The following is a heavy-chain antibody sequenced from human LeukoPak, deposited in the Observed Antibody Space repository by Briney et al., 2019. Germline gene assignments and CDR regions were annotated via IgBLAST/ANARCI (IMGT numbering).Heavy chain of an antibody. CDR2: INPNSGGT. J-gene: IGHJ4*02. CDR1: GYTFTGYY. D-gene: IGHD6-13*01. V-gene: IGHV1-2*02. Sequence: ASVKVSCRASGYTFTGYYMHWVRQAPGQGLVWMRWINPNSGGTNYAQKCQGRLTMTRDTSISTAYMELSRLRSDDTAVYYCARGRVAAAVFVFWGQGTLVTVSS. CDR3: ARGRVAAAVFVF.